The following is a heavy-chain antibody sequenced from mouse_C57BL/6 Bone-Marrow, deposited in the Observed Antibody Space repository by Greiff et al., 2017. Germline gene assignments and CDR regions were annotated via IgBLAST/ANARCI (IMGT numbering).Heavy chain of an antibody. CDR3: TTYYYGRSYGDWYFDV. CDR1: GFNIKDDY. Sequence: VQLQQSGAELVRPGASVKLSCTASGFNIKDDYMHWVKQRPEQGLEWIGWIDPENGDTEYASKFQGKATITADTSSNTAYLQLSSLTSEDTAVYYCTTYYYGRSYGDWYFDVWGTGTTVTVSA. CDR2: IDPENGDT. J-gene: IGHJ1*03. D-gene: IGHD1-1*01. V-gene: IGHV14-4*01.